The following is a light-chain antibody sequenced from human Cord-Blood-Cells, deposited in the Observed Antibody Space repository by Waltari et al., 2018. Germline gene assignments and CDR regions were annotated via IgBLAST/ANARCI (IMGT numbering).Light chain of an antibody. CDR3: QQYGSSPWT. J-gene: IGKJ1*01. V-gene: IGKV3-20*01. Sequence: EIVLTQSSGTLSLSPGERATLSCRASQSVSSSYLAWYQQKPGQAPRLLIYGASRRATCIPDRFSGSGSGTDFTLTSSRLEPEDFAVYYCQQYGSSPWTFGQGTKVEIK. CDR1: QSVSSSY. CDR2: GAS.